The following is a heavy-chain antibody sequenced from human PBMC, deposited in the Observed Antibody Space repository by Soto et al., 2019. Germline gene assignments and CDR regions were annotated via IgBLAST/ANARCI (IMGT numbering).Heavy chain of an antibody. J-gene: IGHJ5*02. CDR3: ARHLFNYYDSWIPKWFDP. CDR1: GDAVGSSTYY. D-gene: IGHD3-3*01. V-gene: IGHV4-39*01. Sequence: SETLSLTCTVSGDAVGSSTYYWGWIRQPPGKGLEWIGSIYYNGGTYYNPSLNSRATISLDTSKNHFSLKLSSVTAADTAVYYCARHLFNYYDSWIPKWFDPWGQGTLVSVS. CDR2: IYYNGGT.